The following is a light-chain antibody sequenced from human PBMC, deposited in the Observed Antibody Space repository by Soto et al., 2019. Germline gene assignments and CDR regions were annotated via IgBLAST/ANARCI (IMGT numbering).Light chain of an antibody. CDR3: QQYNHY. CDR1: QNIRTW. V-gene: IGKV1-5*01. CDR2: GAS. J-gene: IGKJ2*01. Sequence: DIQMTQSPSTLSASVGDRVTITCRASQNIRTWLAWYQQKPGKAPKVLIHGASYLESGVPSRFSGSGSGTEFTLTISRLQPHDFATYYCQQYNHYFGQWTKLEI.